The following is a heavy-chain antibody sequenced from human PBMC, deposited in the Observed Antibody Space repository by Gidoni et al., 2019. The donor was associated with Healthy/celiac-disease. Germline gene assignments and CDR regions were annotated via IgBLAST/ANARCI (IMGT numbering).Heavy chain of an antibody. D-gene: IGHD6-13*01. Sequence: EVQLVESGGGLVQPGGSLRLSCAASGFPFSSYEMNWVRQAPGKGLEWVSYISSSGSTIYYADSVKGRFTISRDNAKNSLYLQMNSLRAEDTAVYYCARDSSSWYEKYFQHWGQGTLVTVSS. J-gene: IGHJ1*01. CDR3: ARDSSSWYEKYFQH. CDR2: ISSSGSTI. CDR1: GFPFSSYE. V-gene: IGHV3-48*03.